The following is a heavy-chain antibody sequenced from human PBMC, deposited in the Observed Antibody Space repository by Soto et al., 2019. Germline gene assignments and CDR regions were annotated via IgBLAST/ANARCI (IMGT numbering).Heavy chain of an antibody. V-gene: IGHV4-59*08. J-gene: IGHJ2*01. CDR2: IYYSRST. CDR1: GGSISSYY. Sequence: QVQLQESGPGLVKPSETLSLTCTVSGGSISSYYWSWIRQPPGKGLEWIGYIYYSRSTNYNPSLKSRVTISVDTAKNQFSLKLSSVTAADTAVYSCARFNWDFDLWGRGTLVTVSS. CDR3: ARFNWDFDL.